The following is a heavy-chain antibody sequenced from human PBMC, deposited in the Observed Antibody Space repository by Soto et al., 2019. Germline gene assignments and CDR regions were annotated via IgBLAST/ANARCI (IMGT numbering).Heavy chain of an antibody. CDR3: ARETEVAGTLPLFAL. D-gene: IGHD6-19*01. CDR1: GGTFSSYA. Sequence: QVQLVQSGAEVKKPGSSVKVSCKASGGTFSSYAISWVRQAPGQGLEWMGGIIPIFGTANYAQKFQSRVTITADESTSTAYMELSSLRSEDTAVYYCARETEVAGTLPLFALWGRGTLVTVSS. V-gene: IGHV1-69*01. J-gene: IGHJ2*01. CDR2: IIPIFGTA.